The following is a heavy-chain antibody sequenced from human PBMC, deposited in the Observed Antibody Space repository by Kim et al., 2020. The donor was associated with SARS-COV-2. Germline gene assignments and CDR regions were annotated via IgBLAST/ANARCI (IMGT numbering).Heavy chain of an antibody. V-gene: IGHV3-20*01. Sequence: GGSLRLSCAASGFTFDDYGMNWVRQAPGKGLEWVSRINWNGGSTGYADSVKGRFTISRDNAKNSLYLQMNSLRAEDTALYHCARDGPPLSYDSSGKGTWIDPWGQGTLVTVSS. CDR2: INWNGGST. J-gene: IGHJ5*02. CDR3: ARDGPPLSYDSSGKGTWIDP. D-gene: IGHD3-22*01. CDR1: GFTFDDYG.